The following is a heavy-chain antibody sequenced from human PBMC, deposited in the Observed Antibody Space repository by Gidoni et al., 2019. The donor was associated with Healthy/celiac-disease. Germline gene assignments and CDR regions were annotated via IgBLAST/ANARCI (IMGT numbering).Heavy chain of an antibody. J-gene: IGHJ5*02. CDR3: AREADGYCSGGSCYSSVGWFDP. CDR1: GPTFTGYY. D-gene: IGHD2-15*01. V-gene: IGHV1-2*04. CDR2: INPNSGGT. Sequence: QVHLVQSRAEVKKPGASVKVPCTASGPTFTGYYILWVRRAPGQGVEWMGWINPNSGGTNYAQKVQGWVSMTRDTSISTAYMELSRLRSDDTAVYYCAREADGYCSGGSCYSSVGWFDPWGQGPLVTVSS.